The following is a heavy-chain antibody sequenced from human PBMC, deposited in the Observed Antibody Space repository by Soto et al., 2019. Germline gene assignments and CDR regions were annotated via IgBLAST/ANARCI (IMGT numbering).Heavy chain of an antibody. D-gene: IGHD3-10*01. CDR3: AKRRCSPGSLIPRVDL. CDR1: GFTFNNYA. V-gene: IGHV3-23*01. Sequence: EVQLLESWGGLVQAGGSLRLSCAASGFTFNNYAMTWVRQAPGKGLEWVSAICGSGDTTSYADSVKGRFTVSRDGSKNTLYPQMTNLRVDHTALYYCAKRRCSPGSLIPRVDLWGQGTLVTVSS. CDR2: ICGSGDTT. J-gene: IGHJ4*02.